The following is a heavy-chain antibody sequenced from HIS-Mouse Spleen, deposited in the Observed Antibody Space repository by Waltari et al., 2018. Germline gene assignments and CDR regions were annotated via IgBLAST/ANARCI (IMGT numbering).Heavy chain of an antibody. D-gene: IGHD5-12*01. J-gene: IGHJ3*02. CDR1: GCSISSSSYS. Sequence: QLQLQESGPGLVKPSETLSLTCTVSGCSISSSSYSRGWIRQPPGKGLEWIGSIYYSGSTYYNPSLKSRVTISVDTSKNQFSLKLSSVTAADTAVYYCARDGYSGYGHDAFDIWGQGTMVTVSS. CDR3: ARDGYSGYGHDAFDI. V-gene: IGHV4-39*07. CDR2: IYYSGST.